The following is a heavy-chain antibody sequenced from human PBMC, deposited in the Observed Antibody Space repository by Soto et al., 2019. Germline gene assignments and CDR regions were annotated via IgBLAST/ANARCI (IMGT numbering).Heavy chain of an antibody. D-gene: IGHD3-3*01. J-gene: IGHJ4*02. CDR2: IDWDDDK. Sequence: SGPTLVNPTQTLTLTCTFSGFSLSTSGMCVSWIRQPPGKALEWLALIDWDDDKYYSTSLKTRLTISKDTSKNQVVLTMTNMDPVDTATYYCARGSYDFWSGPAPYFDYWGQGTLVTVSS. CDR3: ARGSYDFWSGPAPYFDY. V-gene: IGHV2-70*01. CDR1: GFSLSTSGMC.